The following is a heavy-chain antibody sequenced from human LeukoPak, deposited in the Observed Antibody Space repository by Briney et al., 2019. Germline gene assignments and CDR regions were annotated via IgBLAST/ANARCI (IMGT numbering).Heavy chain of an antibody. CDR1: GFTFDDYA. CDR2: ISGDGGST. J-gene: IGHJ4*02. Sequence: PGGSLRLSCAASGFTFDDYAMHWVRQAPGKGLEWVSLISGDGGSTYYADSVKGRFTISRDNSKNSLYLQMNSLRTEDTALYCCAKDKGYYYDSSGYYALIFDYWGQGTLVTVSS. V-gene: IGHV3-43*02. CDR3: AKDKGYYYDSSGYYALIFDY. D-gene: IGHD3-22*01.